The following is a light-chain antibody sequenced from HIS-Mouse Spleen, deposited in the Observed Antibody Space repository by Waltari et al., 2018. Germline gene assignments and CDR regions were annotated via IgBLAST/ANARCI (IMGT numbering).Light chain of an antibody. CDR3: SSYTSSSTLEVV. CDR1: SSDVGGYNY. V-gene: IGLV2-14*03. Sequence: QSALTQPASVSGSPGQSITISCTGTSSDVGGYNYVSWYQQHPGKAPKLMIYDVSHRPSGVSNRFPGSKSGNTASLTISGLQAEDEADYYCSSYTSSSTLEVVFGGGTKLTVL. CDR2: DVS. J-gene: IGLJ2*01.